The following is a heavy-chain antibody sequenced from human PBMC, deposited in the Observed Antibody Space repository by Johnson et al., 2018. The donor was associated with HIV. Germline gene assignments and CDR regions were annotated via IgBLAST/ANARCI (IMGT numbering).Heavy chain of an antibody. CDR1: GFTVSNKY. CDR3: AREWGMITFGGVIPRNAFDI. J-gene: IGHJ3*02. V-gene: IGHV3-66*01. Sequence: VLLVESGGGLVQPGGSLRLSCAASGFTVSNKYMSWVRQAPGKGPEWVSVIYSGGSTYYADSVKGRFTISRDNAKNSLYLQMTSLRAEDTAVYYCAREWGMITFGGVIPRNAFDIWGQGTMVTVSS. D-gene: IGHD3-16*01. CDR2: IYSGGST.